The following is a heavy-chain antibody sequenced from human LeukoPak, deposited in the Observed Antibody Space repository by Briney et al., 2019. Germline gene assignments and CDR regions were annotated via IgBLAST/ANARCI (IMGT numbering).Heavy chain of an antibody. V-gene: IGHV4-4*07. Sequence: GSLRLSCAASGFTFSDYYMSWIRQPAGKGLEWIGRIYTSGSTNYNPSLKSRVTISVDTSRNQFSLKLSSVTAADTAVYYCARGYSNYGYYYYYMDVWGKGTTVTVSS. J-gene: IGHJ6*03. D-gene: IGHD4-11*01. CDR3: ARGYSNYGYYYYYMDV. CDR2: IYTSGST. CDR1: GFTFSDYY.